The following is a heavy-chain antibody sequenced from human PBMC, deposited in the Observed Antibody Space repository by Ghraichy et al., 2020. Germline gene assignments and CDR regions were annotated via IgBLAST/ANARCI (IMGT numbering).Heavy chain of an antibody. D-gene: IGHD6-13*01. J-gene: IGHJ4*02. CDR3: ARDIGITAAGTLYY. Sequence: GGSLRLSCAASGITFSTYSMNWVRQAPGKGLEWVSSISSSGSYIYYADSVKGQFTISRDNAKKSLYLQMNSLRAEDTAVYYCARDIGITAAGTLYYWGQGTLVTVSS. V-gene: IGHV3-21*01. CDR2: ISSSGSYI. CDR1: GITFSTYS.